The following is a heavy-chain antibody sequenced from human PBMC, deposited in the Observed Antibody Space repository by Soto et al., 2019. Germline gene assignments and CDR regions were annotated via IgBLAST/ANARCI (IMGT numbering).Heavy chain of an antibody. CDR3: AIHYCRGGSCYRAPFDY. CDR1: GYSFTSYW. J-gene: IGHJ4*02. Sequence: GEALKISCKGSGYSFTSYWIGWLRQMPGKGLEWMGVIYPGDSDTRYSPSFEGQVTISADKTISTAYLQWSSLKASDTAVYYCAIHYCRGGSCYRAPFDYWGRGTLVTVSS. D-gene: IGHD2-15*01. CDR2: IYPGDSDT. V-gene: IGHV5-51*01.